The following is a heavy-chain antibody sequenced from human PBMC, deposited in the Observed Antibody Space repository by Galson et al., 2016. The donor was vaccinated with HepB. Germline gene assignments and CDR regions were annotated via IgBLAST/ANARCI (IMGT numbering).Heavy chain of an antibody. D-gene: IGHD3-22*01. CDR2: ISNDGSDK. V-gene: IGHV3-30*03. Sequence: SLRLSCAASGFTFSTYGMHWVRQAPGKGLEWVAVISNDGSDKYYADSVKGRFTISRDNSKNRLYLQMNSLRAADTAVYYCARSEWLLPDGLDVWGQGTTVTVSS. J-gene: IGHJ6*02. CDR3: ARSEWLLPDGLDV. CDR1: GFTFSTYG.